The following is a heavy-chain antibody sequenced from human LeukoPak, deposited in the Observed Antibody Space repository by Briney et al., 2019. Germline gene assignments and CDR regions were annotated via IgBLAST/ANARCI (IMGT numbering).Heavy chain of an antibody. Sequence: QSGGSLRLSCAASGFTFSSYAMSWVRQAPGKGLEWVSAISGSGGSTYYADSVKGRFTISRDNSKNTLYLQMNSLRAEDTAVYYCAKDYVPYGSGEYYFDYWGQGTLVTVSS. V-gene: IGHV3-23*01. CDR1: GFTFSSYA. CDR2: ISGSGGST. D-gene: IGHD3-10*01. CDR3: AKDYVPYGSGEYYFDY. J-gene: IGHJ4*02.